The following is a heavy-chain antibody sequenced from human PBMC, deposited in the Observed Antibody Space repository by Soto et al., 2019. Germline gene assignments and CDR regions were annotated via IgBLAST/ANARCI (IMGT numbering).Heavy chain of an antibody. J-gene: IGHJ6*02. D-gene: IGHD3-3*01. CDR1: GGTFSSYA. V-gene: IGHV1-69*12. CDR3: ARDPDSSYYDFWSGYGMDV. Sequence: QVQLMQSGAEVKKPGSSVKVSCKASGGTFSSYAISWVRQAPGQGLEWMGGIIPIFGTANYAQKFQGRVTITADESTSTAYMELSSLRSEDTAVYYCARDPDSSYYDFWSGYGMDVWGQGTTVTVSS. CDR2: IIPIFGTA.